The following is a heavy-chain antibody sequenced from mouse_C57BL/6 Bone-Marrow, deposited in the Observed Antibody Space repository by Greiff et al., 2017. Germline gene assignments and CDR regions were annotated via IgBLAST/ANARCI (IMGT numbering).Heavy chain of an antibody. CDR3: GRQDYDDGAWFAY. CDR2: INSDGGST. Sequence: EVQGVESGGGLVQPGESLKLSCESNEYEFPSHDMSWVRKTPEKRLELVAAINSDGGSTYYPDTMERRFIISRDNTKKTLYLQMSSLRSEDTALXYCGRQDYDDGAWFAYWGQGTLVTVAA. D-gene: IGHD2-4*01. CDR1: EYEFPSHD. J-gene: IGHJ3*01. V-gene: IGHV5-2*01.